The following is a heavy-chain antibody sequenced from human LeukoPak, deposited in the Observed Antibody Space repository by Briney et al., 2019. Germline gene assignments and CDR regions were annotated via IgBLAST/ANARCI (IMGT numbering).Heavy chain of an antibody. J-gene: IGHJ6*03. D-gene: IGHD1-26*01. V-gene: IGHV3-23*01. Sequence: PGGSLRLSCAASGFTFSSYAVSWVRQAPGKGLEWVSAISGSGGSTYYADSVKGRFTISRDNSKNTLYLQMNSLRAEDTAVYYCAKGHRGWELLFDGCYMDVWGKRTTVTVSS. CDR2: ISGSGGST. CDR3: AKGHRGWELLFDGCYMDV. CDR1: GFTFSSYA.